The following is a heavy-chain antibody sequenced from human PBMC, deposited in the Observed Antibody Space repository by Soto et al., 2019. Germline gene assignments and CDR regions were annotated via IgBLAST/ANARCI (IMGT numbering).Heavy chain of an antibody. CDR1: GFTFSSYG. CDR2: IWYDGSNK. V-gene: IGHV3-33*01. CDR3: ARDPTGMDFWSGSPDEDAFDI. Sequence: GGSLRLSCVASGFTFSSYGMHWVRQAPGKGLEWVAVIWYDGSNKYYADSVKGRFTISRDNSKNTLYLQMNSLRAEDTAVYYCARDPTGMDFWSGSPDEDAFDIWGQGTMVTVSS. D-gene: IGHD3-3*01. J-gene: IGHJ3*02.